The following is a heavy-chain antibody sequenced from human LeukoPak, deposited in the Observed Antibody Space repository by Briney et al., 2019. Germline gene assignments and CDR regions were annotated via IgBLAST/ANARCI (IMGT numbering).Heavy chain of an antibody. CDR3: ARDKHDSSGYYTPTFFDP. J-gene: IGHJ5*02. V-gene: IGHV3-48*02. D-gene: IGHD3-22*01. CDR1: AFSFSAYS. Sequence: GGSLRLSCAASAFSFSAYSMNWVRQAPGKGLEWVSYISSSSRTTYYADSVKGRFTISRDKAKTSLYLQMNSLRDEDTAVYCCARDKHDSSGYYTPTFFDPWGQGTLVTVSS. CDR2: ISSSSRTT.